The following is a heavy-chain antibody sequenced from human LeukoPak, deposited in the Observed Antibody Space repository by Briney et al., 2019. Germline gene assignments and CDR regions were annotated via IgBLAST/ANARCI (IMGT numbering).Heavy chain of an antibody. CDR3: ARGMDIVATITLDY. CDR1: GFTFSSYA. D-gene: IGHD5-12*01. V-gene: IGHV3-30*01. CDR2: ISYDGSNK. Sequence: GGSLRLSCAASGFTFSSYAMHWVRQAPGKGLEWVAVISYDGSNKYYADSVKGRFTISRDNSKNRLYLQMNSLRAEDRAVYYCARGMDIVATITLDYWSEATLVTAYS. J-gene: IGHJ4*02.